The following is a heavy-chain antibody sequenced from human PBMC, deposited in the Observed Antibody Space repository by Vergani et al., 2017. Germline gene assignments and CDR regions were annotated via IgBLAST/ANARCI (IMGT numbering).Heavy chain of an antibody. Sequence: QVQLVESGGGVVQPGRSLRLSCAASGFTFSSYAMHWVRQAPGKGLEWVAVISYDGSNKYYADSVKGRFTISRDNSKNTLYPQMNSLRAEDTAVYYCARGNSYRGWFDPWGQGTLVTVSS. CDR1: GFTFSSYA. J-gene: IGHJ5*02. D-gene: IGHD2-2*01. CDR3: ARGNSYRGWFDP. V-gene: IGHV3-30-3*01. CDR2: ISYDGSNK.